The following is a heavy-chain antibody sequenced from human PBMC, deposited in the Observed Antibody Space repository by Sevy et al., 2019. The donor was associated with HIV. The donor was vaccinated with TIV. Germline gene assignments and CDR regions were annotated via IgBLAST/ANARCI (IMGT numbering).Heavy chain of an antibody. CDR1: GFTFSKYS. D-gene: IGHD2-8*01. V-gene: IGHV3-23*01. Sequence: GGSLRLSCAASGFTFSKYSMSWVRQPPGKGLEWVSTFSFGCGKINYADSVKGRFTISRDNSKNSFYLQMDNLRPEDTALYYCAREGCTRPHDYWGQGTLVTVSS. CDR2: FSFGCGKI. J-gene: IGHJ4*02. CDR3: AREGCTRPHDY.